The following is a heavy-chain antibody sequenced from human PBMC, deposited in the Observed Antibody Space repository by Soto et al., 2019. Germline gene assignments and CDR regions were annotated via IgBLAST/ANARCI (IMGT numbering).Heavy chain of an antibody. CDR3: AKASATGKSDGMDV. D-gene: IGHD7-27*01. Sequence: EVQLLESGGGLVQPGGSLRLSCVASGFPFSSYAMSWVRQTPGRGLECVSSISSGSNTYYTDSVRGWFTISRDNSKNSLYLQMSSLRADDTALYSCAKASATGKSDGMDVWGQGTTVSVSS. CDR1: GFPFSSYA. CDR2: ISSGSNT. J-gene: IGHJ6*02. V-gene: IGHV3-23*01.